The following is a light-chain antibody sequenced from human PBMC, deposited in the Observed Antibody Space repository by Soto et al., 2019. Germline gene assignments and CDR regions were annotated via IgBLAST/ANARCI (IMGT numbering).Light chain of an antibody. CDR1: RSDVGGYNY. CDR2: DVS. J-gene: IGLJ1*01. V-gene: IGLV2-11*01. Sequence: QSALTQPRSVSGSPGQSVAISCTGSRSDVGGYNYVSWYQQHPGKSPKLMIYDVSKRPSGVPGRFSGSKSGNTASMTISGLQAEDEANYYCCSYAGNNIFVFGTGTKLTVL. CDR3: CSYAGNNIFV.